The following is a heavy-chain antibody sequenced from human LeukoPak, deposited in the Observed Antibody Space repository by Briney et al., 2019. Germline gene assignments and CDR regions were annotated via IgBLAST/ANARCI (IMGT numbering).Heavy chain of an antibody. Sequence: GESLKISCKGSGYSFTSYWIGWVRQMPGKGLEWMGIIYPGDSDSKYSRSFQGQVTTSADKSINTAYLQWSSLKASDSATYYCARRLGGADVFDIWGQGTMVTVSS. CDR3: ARRLGGADVFDI. J-gene: IGHJ3*02. V-gene: IGHV5-51*01. D-gene: IGHD3-16*01. CDR1: GYSFTSYW. CDR2: IYPGDSDS.